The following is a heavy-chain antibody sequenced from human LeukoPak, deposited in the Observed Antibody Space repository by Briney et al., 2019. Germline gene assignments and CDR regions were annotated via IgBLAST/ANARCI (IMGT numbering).Heavy chain of an antibody. Sequence: ASVNVSCKASGYTFTGYYMHWVRQAPGQGLEWMGWINPNSGGTNYAQKFQGRVTMTRDTSISTAYMELSRLRSDDTAVYYCARDPLHSGYDENDYWGQGTLVTVSS. J-gene: IGHJ4*02. CDR3: ARDPLHSGYDENDY. CDR1: GYTFTGYY. CDR2: INPNSGGT. D-gene: IGHD5-12*01. V-gene: IGHV1-2*02.